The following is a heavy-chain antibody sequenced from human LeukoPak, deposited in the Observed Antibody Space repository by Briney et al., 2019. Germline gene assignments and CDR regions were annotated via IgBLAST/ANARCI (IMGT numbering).Heavy chain of an antibody. D-gene: IGHD1-7*01. CDR2: ISTSSSYI. CDR1: GFPFSTYT. Sequence: GGSLRLSCAASGFPFSTYTMNWVRQAPGKGLEWVSSISTSSSYIFYVDSVKGRFTISRDNARNSLYLQMNSLRAEDTAVYYRARAITGTTLHFYYYGVDVWGQGTTVTVSS. CDR3: ARAITGTTLHFYYYGVDV. V-gene: IGHV3-21*01. J-gene: IGHJ6*02.